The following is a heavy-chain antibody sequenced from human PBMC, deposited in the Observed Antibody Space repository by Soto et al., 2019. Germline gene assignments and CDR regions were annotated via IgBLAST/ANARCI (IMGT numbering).Heavy chain of an antibody. D-gene: IGHD3-10*01. Sequence: SETLSLTCTVSGGSVSSGSYYWSWIRQPPGKGLEWIGYIYYSGSTNYNPSLKSRVTISVDTSKNQFSLKLSSVTAADTAVYYCAREARITMVRGVISFYNWFDPWGQGTLVTVS. CDR1: GGSVSSGSYY. J-gene: IGHJ5*02. V-gene: IGHV4-61*01. CDR3: AREARITMVRGVISFYNWFDP. CDR2: IYYSGST.